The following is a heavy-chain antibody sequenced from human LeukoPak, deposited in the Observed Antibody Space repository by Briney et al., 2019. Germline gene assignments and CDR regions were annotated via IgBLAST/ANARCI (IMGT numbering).Heavy chain of an antibody. Sequence: PSETLSLTCTVSGGSISSYYWSWIRQPPGKGLEWIGYIYYSGSTNYNPSLKSRVTISVDTSKNQFSLKLSSVTAADTAVYYCARGYNIHQWQWLVFGGDSGNFDYWGQGTLVTVSS. CDR1: GGSISSYY. CDR2: IYYSGST. J-gene: IGHJ4*02. V-gene: IGHV4-59*08. CDR3: ARGYNIHQWQWLVFGGDSGNFDY. D-gene: IGHD6-19*01.